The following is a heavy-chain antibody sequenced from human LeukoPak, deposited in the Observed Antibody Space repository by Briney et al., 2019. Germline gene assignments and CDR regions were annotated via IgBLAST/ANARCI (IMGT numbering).Heavy chain of an antibody. D-gene: IGHD6-19*01. CDR3: ARRGYSSGPTRYYYYHGMDV. Sequence: SETLSLTCTVSGGSISSYYWSWIRQPPGKGLEWIGYIYYSGSTNYNPSLKSRVTISVDTSKNQFSLKLSSVTAADTAVYYCARRGYSSGPTRYYYYHGMDVWGQGTTVTVSS. V-gene: IGHV4-59*08. CDR1: GGSISSYY. J-gene: IGHJ6*02. CDR2: IYYSGST.